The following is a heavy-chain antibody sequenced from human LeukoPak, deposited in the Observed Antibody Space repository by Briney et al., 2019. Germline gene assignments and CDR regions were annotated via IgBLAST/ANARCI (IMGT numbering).Heavy chain of an antibody. J-gene: IGHJ3*02. D-gene: IGHD3-22*01. CDR2: ISSSGSNI. V-gene: IGHV3-48*03. Sequence: GGSQRLSCAASGFTFSSYEMNWVRQAPGKGLEWVSYISSSGSNIYYADSVKGRFTISRDNAKNSLYLQMNSLRVEDTAVYYCAREGNYYYDRRDAFDIWGQGTMVTGSS. CDR3: AREGNYYYDRRDAFDI. CDR1: GFTFSSYE.